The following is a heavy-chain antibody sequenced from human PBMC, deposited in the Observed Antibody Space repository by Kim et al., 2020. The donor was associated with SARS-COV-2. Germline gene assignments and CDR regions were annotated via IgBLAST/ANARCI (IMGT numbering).Heavy chain of an antibody. Sequence: SETLSLTCTVSGGSISSSSYYWGWIRQPPGKGLEWIGSIYYSGSTYYNPSLKSRVTISVDTSKNQFSLKLSSVTAADTAVYYCARNSRDGYQSRYWYFDLWGRGTLVTVSS. CDR2: IYYSGST. D-gene: IGHD5-12*01. CDR1: GGSISSSSYY. V-gene: IGHV4-39*07. CDR3: ARNSRDGYQSRYWYFDL. J-gene: IGHJ2*01.